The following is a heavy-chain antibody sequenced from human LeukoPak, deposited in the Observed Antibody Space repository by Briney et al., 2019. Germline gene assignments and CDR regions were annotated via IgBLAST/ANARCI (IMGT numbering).Heavy chain of an antibody. V-gene: IGHV4-34*01. J-gene: IGHJ5*02. CDR1: GGSFSGYY. CDR3: ARGGRLGYCSSTSCYGRHWFDP. D-gene: IGHD2-2*01. Sequence: SETLSLTCAVYGGSFSGYYWSWLRQPPGKGLEWIGEINHSGSTNYNPSLKSRVTISVDTSKNQFSLKLSSVTAADTAVYYCARGGRLGYCSSTSCYGRHWFDPWGQGTLVTVSS. CDR2: INHSGST.